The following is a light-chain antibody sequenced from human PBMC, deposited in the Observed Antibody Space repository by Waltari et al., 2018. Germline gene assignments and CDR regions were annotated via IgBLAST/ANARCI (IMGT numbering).Light chain of an antibody. CDR2: DVT. CDR3: CSYASSYTLV. CDR1: SSDVGGYNY. V-gene: IGLV2-11*01. Sequence: QSALTQPRSVSGSPGQSVTISCTGASSDVGGYNYVSWYQQYPGKAPKLVIYDVTKGPSGVPDRFSGSKSGNTASLTISGLQAEDEADYYCCSYASSYTLVFGGGTKLTVL. J-gene: IGLJ3*02.